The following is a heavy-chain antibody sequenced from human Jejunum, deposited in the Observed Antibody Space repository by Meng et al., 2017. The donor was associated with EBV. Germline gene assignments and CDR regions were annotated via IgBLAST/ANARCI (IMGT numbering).Heavy chain of an antibody. Sequence: QVRLQESGPGLVKPSETLPLTCTVSGGSVSSGTYYWTWIRQPPGKGLEWIGYIYNSGSTNYNPSLKSRVAISLDTSKNQFSLKLSSVTAADTAMYYCARNWNFWGQGTLVTVSS. CDR3: ARNWNF. V-gene: IGHV4-61*01. J-gene: IGHJ4*02. CDR1: GGSVSSGTYY. CDR2: IYNSGST. D-gene: IGHD1-1*01.